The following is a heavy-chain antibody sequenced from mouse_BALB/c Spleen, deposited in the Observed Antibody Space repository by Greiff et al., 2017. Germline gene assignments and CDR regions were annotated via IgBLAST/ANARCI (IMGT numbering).Heavy chain of an antibody. D-gene: IGHD2-10*02. CDR1: GFTIKDTY. CDR2: IDPANGNT. V-gene: IGHV14-3*02. Sequence: EGQLQQSGAELVKPGASVKLSCTASGFTIKDTYMPWVKQRPEQGLEWIGRIDPANGNTKYDPKFQGKATITADTSSNTAYLQLSSLTSEDTAVYYCARGYGNWFAYWGQGTLVTVSA. J-gene: IGHJ3*01. CDR3: ARGYGNWFAY.